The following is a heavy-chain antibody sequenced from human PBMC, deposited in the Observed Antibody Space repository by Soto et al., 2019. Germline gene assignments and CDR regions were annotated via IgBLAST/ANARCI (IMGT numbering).Heavy chain of an antibody. V-gene: IGHV3-11*06. J-gene: IGHJ4*02. CDR1: GFTFSNYY. D-gene: IGHD3-22*01. Sequence: GGSLRLSIAVSGFTFSNYYISGIRQALGKGLEWISYISSSSNYKNHADSVKGRFTISRDNAKNSLYLQMNSLRAEDTAVYFCARAKGYYDTTGSDYWGQGTLVTVSS. CDR3: ARAKGYYDTTGSDY. CDR2: ISSSSNYK.